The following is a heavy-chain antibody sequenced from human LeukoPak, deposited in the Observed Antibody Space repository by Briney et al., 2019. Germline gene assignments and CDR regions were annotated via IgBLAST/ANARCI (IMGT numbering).Heavy chain of an antibody. D-gene: IGHD1-1*01. Sequence: GGSLRLSCAASGFTFSSYGMHWVRQAPGKGLEWVAVISYDGSNKYYADSVKGRFTISRDNSKNTLYLQMNSLKAEDTAVYYCAKEGTGGYFDYWGQGTLVTVSS. CDR1: GFTFSSYG. J-gene: IGHJ4*02. CDR3: AKEGTGGYFDY. V-gene: IGHV3-30*18. CDR2: ISYDGSNK.